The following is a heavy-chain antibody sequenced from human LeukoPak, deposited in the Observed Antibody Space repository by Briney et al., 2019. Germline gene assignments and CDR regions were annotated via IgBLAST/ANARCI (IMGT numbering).Heavy chain of an antibody. CDR2: INHSGST. D-gene: IGHD3-9*01. J-gene: IGHJ4*02. CDR3: ARGNSDILTGFDY. Sequence: PSETLSLTFAVYGASFSGYYWSWIRQPPGKGLKWIGEINHSGSTYYNPSLKSRVNISIDTSKMQFYLKLSYVTAADTAVYYCARGNSDILTGFDYWGQGTLVTVSS. CDR1: GASFSGYY. V-gene: IGHV4-34*01.